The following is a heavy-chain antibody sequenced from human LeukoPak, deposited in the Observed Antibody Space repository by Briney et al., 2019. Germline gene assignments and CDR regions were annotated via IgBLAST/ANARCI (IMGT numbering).Heavy chain of an antibody. D-gene: IGHD3-3*01. CDR3: ARDLSITIFGVVIKRYYYYGMDV. CDR2: INAGNGNT. Sequence: ASVKVSCKASGYTFTSYAMHWVRQAPGQRLGWMGWINAGNGNTKYSQKFQGRVTITRDTSASTAYMELSSLRSEDTAVYYCARDLSITIFGVVIKRYYYYGMDVWGQGTTVTVSS. CDR1: GYTFTSYA. V-gene: IGHV1-3*01. J-gene: IGHJ6*02.